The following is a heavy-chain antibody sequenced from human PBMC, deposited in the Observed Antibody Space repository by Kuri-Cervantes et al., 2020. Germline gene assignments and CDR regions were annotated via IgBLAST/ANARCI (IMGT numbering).Heavy chain of an antibody. Sequence: GGSLRLSCATSGFILSSYDMHWVRQATGKGLEWVSGIGHGGDTYYSGSVKGRFTISRDNAKNSLYLQMNSLRAEDTAVYYCARVAVTTDFDYWGQGTLVTVSS. CDR3: ARVAVTTDFDY. CDR2: IGHGGDT. J-gene: IGHJ4*02. CDR1: GFILSSYD. V-gene: IGHV3-13*01. D-gene: IGHD4-17*01.